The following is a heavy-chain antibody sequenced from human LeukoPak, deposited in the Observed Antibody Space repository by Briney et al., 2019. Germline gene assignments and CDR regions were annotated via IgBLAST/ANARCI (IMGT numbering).Heavy chain of an antibody. D-gene: IGHD4-17*01. CDR3: ARNGYYSVDH. J-gene: IGHJ4*02. Sequence: SETLSLTCVVSGGSITNNWWSWVRQSPGKRLEWIGEIFHSGSTTYNPSLESRVTMSIDTSKTQFSLKLTSVTAADTAVYYCARNGYYSVDHWGQGTLVTVSS. CDR1: GGSITNNW. CDR2: IFHSGST. V-gene: IGHV4-4*02.